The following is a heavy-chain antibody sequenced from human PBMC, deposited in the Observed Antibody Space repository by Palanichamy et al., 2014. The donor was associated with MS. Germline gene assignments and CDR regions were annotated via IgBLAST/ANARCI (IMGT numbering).Heavy chain of an antibody. V-gene: IGHV3-48*01. CDR3: ARGSTYSLAFAI. J-gene: IGHJ3*02. CDR2: ISSSSSTM. Sequence: EVQLVGSGGGLVQPGGSLRLSCAASGFTFNSYSMNWVRQAPGKGLEWVPYISSSSSTMYYADSVKGRFTISRDNAKNSLYLQMNSLRAEDTAVYYCARGSTYSLAFAIWGQGTMVTVSS. CDR1: GFTFNSYS. D-gene: IGHD2-15*01.